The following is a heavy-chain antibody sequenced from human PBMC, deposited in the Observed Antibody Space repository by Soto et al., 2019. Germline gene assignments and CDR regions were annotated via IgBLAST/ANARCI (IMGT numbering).Heavy chain of an antibody. V-gene: IGHV1-18*01. CDR1: GYTFTSYG. Sequence: GASVKVSCKASGYTFTSYGRSWVRHATGQGLEWMGWISAYNGNTNYAQKLQGRVTMTTDTSTSTAYMELRSLRSDDTAVYYCARVRGRDGYNLLDDYWGQGTLVTVSS. CDR3: ARVRGRDGYNLLDDY. J-gene: IGHJ4*02. D-gene: IGHD5-12*01. CDR2: ISAYNGNT.